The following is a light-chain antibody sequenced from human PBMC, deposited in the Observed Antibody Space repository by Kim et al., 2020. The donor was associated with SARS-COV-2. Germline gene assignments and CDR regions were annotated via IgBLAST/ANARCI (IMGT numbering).Light chain of an antibody. CDR1: SCNIGENY. V-gene: IGLV1-47*02. J-gene: IGLJ3*02. CDR2: SND. Sequence: GQRTPISCTRSSCNIGENYVDCYQQIPGVAPKVLIFSNDQRPSWVPARFSGSKDGTSASLAISGLRSEDEADYYCATWDDSLSGPVLGGGTQLTVL. CDR3: ATWDDSLSGPV.